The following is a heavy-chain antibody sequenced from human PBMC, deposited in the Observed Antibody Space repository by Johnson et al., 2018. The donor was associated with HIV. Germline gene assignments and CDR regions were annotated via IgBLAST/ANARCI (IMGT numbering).Heavy chain of an antibody. Sequence: QVQLVESGGGVVQPGWSLRLSCAASGFTFSSYGMHWVRQAPGKGLEWVAVISYDGSNKYYADSVKGRFTISRDNSKNILYLQMNSLRVEDTAIYYCARPRIAGLPAGAFDIWGPGTMVTVSS. CDR3: ARPRIAGLPAGAFDI. V-gene: IGHV3-30*03. CDR2: ISYDGSNK. CDR1: GFTFSSYG. D-gene: IGHD2-2*01. J-gene: IGHJ3*02.